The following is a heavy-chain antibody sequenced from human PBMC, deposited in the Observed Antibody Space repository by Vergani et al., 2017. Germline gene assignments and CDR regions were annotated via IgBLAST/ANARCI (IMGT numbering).Heavy chain of an antibody. V-gene: IGHV4-61*02. D-gene: IGHD6-19*01. CDR2: IYTSGST. CDR1: GGSISSGSYY. Sequence: QVQLQESGPGLVKPSQTLSLTCTVSGGSISSGSYYWSWIRQPAGKGLEWIGRIYTSGSTNYNPSLKSRVTISVDTSKNQFSLKLSSVTAADTAVYYCARRVAVAGRNYYYYYMDVWGKGTTVTVSS. J-gene: IGHJ6*03. CDR3: ARRVAVAGRNYYYYYMDV.